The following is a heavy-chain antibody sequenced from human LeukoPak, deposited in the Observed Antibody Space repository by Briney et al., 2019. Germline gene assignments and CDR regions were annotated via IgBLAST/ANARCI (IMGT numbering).Heavy chain of an antibody. CDR3: ARDLAAAGISPNWFDP. Sequence: SGGSLRLSCAASRFTFGTFAMHWVRQAPGKGLEWVATMSYDERQEYYADSVKGRFTISRDNSKNTLYLQMNSLRAEDTAVYYCARDLAAAGISPNWFDPWGQGTLVTVSS. D-gene: IGHD6-13*01. J-gene: IGHJ5*02. V-gene: IGHV3-30*04. CDR1: RFTFGTFA. CDR2: MSYDERQE.